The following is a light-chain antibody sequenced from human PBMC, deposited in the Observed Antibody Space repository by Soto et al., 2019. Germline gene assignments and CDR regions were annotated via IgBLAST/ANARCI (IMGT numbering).Light chain of an antibody. J-gene: IGKJ4*01. CDR1: QSVNDK. CDR2: GAS. V-gene: IGKV3-15*01. CDR3: QQRSNWPPGLT. Sequence: EIVLTQSPGTLSLSPGERATLSCRASQSVNDKLAWFQQKPGQAPRLLIYGASITATGIPARFSGSGSGTEFTLTIFNLQSEDFAVYYCQQRSNWPPGLTFGGGTKVDIK.